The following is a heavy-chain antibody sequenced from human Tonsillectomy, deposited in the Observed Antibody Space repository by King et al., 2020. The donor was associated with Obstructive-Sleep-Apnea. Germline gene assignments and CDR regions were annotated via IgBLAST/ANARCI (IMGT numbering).Heavy chain of an antibody. J-gene: IGHJ4*02. V-gene: IGHV3-30*04. CDR2: ISYDGSKK. Sequence: VQLVESGGGVVQPGRSLRLSCEVSGFTFSSYAMHWVRQAPGKGLEWVALISYDGSKKYYAGSVKGRFSISRDNSKNTLYLQMNSLRAEDTAVYYCARDEEYSGYDWVDYWGQGTLVTVSS. CDR1: GFTFSSYA. D-gene: IGHD5-12*01. CDR3: ARDEEYSGYDWVDY.